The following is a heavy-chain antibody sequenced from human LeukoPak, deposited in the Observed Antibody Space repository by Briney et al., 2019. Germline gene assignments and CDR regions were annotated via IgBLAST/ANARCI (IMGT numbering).Heavy chain of an antibody. Sequence: ASVKVSCKTSGYTFSNYGISWVRQAPGQGLEWMGWITAYNGNRLYAQRFQGRITLTTDTSTSTSYMELRNLEYDDTVIYYCARDNDKVVDHWGQGTLVTVSS. D-gene: IGHD1-1*01. V-gene: IGHV1-18*01. J-gene: IGHJ4*01. CDR1: GYTFSNYG. CDR2: ITAYNGNR. CDR3: ARDNDKVVDH.